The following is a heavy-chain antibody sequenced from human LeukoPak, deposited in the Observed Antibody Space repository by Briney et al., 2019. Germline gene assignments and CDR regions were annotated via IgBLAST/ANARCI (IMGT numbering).Heavy chain of an antibody. J-gene: IGHJ4*02. V-gene: IGHV3-9*01. CDR1: GFTFDDYA. D-gene: IGHD1-14*01. CDR3: AKDMATGNRLYYFDY. CDR2: ISWNSGII. Sequence: GGCLRLSCAASGFTFDDYAMPSVRQAPGKGLEWDSGISWNSGIIGYADSVKGRFTISRDNAKNSLYLQMNSLRAEDTALYYCAKDMATGNRLYYFDYWGQGTLVTVSS.